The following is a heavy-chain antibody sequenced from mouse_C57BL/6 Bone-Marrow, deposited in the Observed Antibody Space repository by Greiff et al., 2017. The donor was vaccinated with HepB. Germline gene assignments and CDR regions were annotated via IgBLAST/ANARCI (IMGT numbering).Heavy chain of an antibody. CDR2: IYPGNSDT. CDR3: TREIAY. Sequence: VQLQQSGTVLARPGASVKMSCKTSGNTFTSYWMHWVKQRPGQGLEWIGAIYPGNSDTSYNQKFKGKAKLTAVTSASTAYMALSSLTNDGSAVYYCTREIAYWGDGTLVTVSA. J-gene: IGHJ3*01. CDR1: GNTFTSYW. V-gene: IGHV1-5*01.